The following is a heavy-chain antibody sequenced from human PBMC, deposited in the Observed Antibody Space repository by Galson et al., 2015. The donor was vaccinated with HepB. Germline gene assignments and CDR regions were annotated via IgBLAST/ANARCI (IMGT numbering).Heavy chain of an antibody. CDR2: INPNSGGT. D-gene: IGHD3-3*01. Sequence: SVKVSCKASGYTFTGYYMHWVRQAPGQGLEWMGWINPNSGGTNYAQKFQGRVTMTRDTSISTAYMELSRLRSDDTAVYYCARALRQVRFLEGGMDVWGQGTTVTVSS. CDR1: GYTFTGYY. V-gene: IGHV1-2*02. CDR3: ARALRQVRFLEGGMDV. J-gene: IGHJ6*02.